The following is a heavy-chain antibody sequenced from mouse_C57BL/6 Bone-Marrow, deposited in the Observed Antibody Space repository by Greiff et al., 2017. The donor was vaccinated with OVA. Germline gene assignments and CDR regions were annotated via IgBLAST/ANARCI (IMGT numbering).Heavy chain of an antibody. CDR3: PIYDGYSYYFDY. D-gene: IGHD2-3*01. Sequence: VQLQQSGAELARPGASVKLSCKASGYTFTSYGISWVKQRTGQGLEWIGEIYTRSGNTYYNEKLKGKATLTADKSSSTAYIELRSLTSEDSAVYFCPIYDGYSYYFDYWGQGTTLTVSS. J-gene: IGHJ2*01. V-gene: IGHV1-81*01. CDR2: IYTRSGNT. CDR1: GYTFTSYG.